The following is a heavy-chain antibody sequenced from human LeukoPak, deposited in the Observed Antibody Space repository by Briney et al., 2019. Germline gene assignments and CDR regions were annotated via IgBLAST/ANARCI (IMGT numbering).Heavy chain of an antibody. CDR2: INPNSGGT. D-gene: IGHD4-17*01. Sequence: ASVKVSCKASGYTFTSYYMHWVRQAPGQGLEWMGWINPNSGGTNYAQKFQGRVTMTRDTSISTAYMELSRLRSDDTAVYYCARKTDYGDYVDYWGQGTLVTVSS. V-gene: IGHV1-2*02. CDR3: ARKTDYGDYVDY. J-gene: IGHJ4*02. CDR1: GYTFTSYY.